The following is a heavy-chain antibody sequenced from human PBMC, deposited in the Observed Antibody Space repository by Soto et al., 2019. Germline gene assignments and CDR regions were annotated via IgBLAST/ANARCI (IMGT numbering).Heavy chain of an antibody. CDR1: GYAISSGFY. J-gene: IGHJ4*02. Sequence: SETLSLTCDVSGYAISSGFYWAWIRQPPGKRLEWIGNIYFTGTTSYNPSLKTRVTMSVDTSKNQFSLRLSSVTAADTAVFYCARVRRIGMSGSPGDSWGQGXQVTVSS. D-gene: IGHD3-10*01. CDR2: IYFTGTT. CDR3: ARVRRIGMSGSPGDS. V-gene: IGHV4-38-2*01.